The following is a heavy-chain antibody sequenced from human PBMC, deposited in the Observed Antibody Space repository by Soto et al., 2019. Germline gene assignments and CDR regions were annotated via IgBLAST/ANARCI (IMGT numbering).Heavy chain of an antibody. V-gene: IGHV1-3*01. CDR2: INAGNGNT. J-gene: IGHJ5*01. D-gene: IGHD3-3*02. Sequence: GASVKVSCKAPGYTFTNYVIYWVRQAPGQRLEWMGWINAGNGNTKYSQNFQGRVSITRDTSASTAYMELSSLRSEDTAVYYCARSQQAFYSCCQRSPVPVSA. CDR3: ARSQQAFYS. CDR1: GYTFTNYV.